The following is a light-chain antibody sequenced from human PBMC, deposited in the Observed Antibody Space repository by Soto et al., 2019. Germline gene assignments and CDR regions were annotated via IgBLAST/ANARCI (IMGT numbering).Light chain of an antibody. J-gene: IGKJ1*01. CDR2: GGS. V-gene: IGKV3-20*01. CDR1: QSVGSRW. Sequence: EIVLTQSPGTVSLSPGERATLSCRASQSVGSRWLAWYQQKPGQAPRVLIYGGSNRATGIPDRFSGSGSGTDFTHTISRLEPEDFAVYYGQQYYSSRTFGQGTKVEMK. CDR3: QQYYSSRT.